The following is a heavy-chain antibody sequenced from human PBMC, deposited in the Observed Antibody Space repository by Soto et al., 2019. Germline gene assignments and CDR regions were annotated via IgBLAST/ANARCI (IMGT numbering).Heavy chain of an antibody. D-gene: IGHD2-8*02. CDR3: AVTTGD. V-gene: IGHV1-8*01. Sequence: QVRVVQSGAEVKKPGASVKVSCKTSGYTFTDYDINWVRQAPGQGLEWMGWVSPDLGNAGYARQFQGRITMTSDTSINTVFMELTNLRPEDTAVYYCAVTTGDWGQGTKVTVSS. CDR1: GYTFTDYD. J-gene: IGHJ4*02. CDR2: VSPDLGNA.